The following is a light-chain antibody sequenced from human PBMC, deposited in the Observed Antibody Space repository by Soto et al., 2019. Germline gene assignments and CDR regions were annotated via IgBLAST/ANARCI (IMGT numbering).Light chain of an antibody. CDR1: SSDVGGYDF. CDR3: CSYAGSYNLEV. V-gene: IGLV2-11*01. Sequence: QSALTQPRSVSGSPGQSVTISCTGTSSDVGGYDFVSWYQQHPGKAPKLMIYDVSKRPSGVPDRFSGSKSANSASLTISGLQAEDEALYYCCSYAGSYNLEVFGGGTKLTVL. J-gene: IGLJ2*01. CDR2: DVS.